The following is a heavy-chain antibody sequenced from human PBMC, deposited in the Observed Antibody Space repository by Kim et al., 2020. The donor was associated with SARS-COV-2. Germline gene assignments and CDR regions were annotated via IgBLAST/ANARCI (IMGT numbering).Heavy chain of an antibody. Sequence: GSTTYSPSLNSRVTISLETSKSQISLKLRSVTAADTAVYYCASLGGTYDYWGQGTLVTVSS. CDR3: ASLGGTYDY. V-gene: IGHV4-59*01. CDR2: GST. J-gene: IGHJ4*02.